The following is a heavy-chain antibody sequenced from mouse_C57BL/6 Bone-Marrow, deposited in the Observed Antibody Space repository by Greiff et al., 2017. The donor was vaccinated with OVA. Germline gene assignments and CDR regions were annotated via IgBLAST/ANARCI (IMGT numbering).Heavy chain of an antibody. Sequence: EVMLVESGGGLVKPGGSLKLSCAASGFTFSDYGMHWVRQAPEKGLEWVAYISSGSSTIYYADTVKGRFTISRDNAKNTLFLQLTRLRSEDTAMYYCARYGPYAMDYWGQGTSVTVSS. CDR1: GFTFSDYG. V-gene: IGHV5-17*01. CDR2: ISSGSSTI. J-gene: IGHJ4*01. D-gene: IGHD1-1*02. CDR3: ARYGPYAMDY.